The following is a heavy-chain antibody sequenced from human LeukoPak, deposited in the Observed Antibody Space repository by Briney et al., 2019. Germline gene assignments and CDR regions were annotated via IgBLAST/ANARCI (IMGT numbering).Heavy chain of an antibody. V-gene: IGHV3-23*01. J-gene: IGHJ3*02. Sequence: GGSLRLSCAASGFTFNTYVMRWVRQAPGKGLEWVSGISGSGGSTYYVDSVKGRFTISRDNSKNTVFLQMNSLRAEDTAVYYCARRASIVVPFWGAFEIWGQGTMVTVSS. CDR3: ARRASIVVPFWGAFEI. CDR2: ISGSGGST. D-gene: IGHD2-21*01. CDR1: GFTFNTYV.